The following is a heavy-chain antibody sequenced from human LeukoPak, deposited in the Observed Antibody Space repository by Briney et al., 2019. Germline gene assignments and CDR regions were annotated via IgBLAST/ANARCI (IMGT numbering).Heavy chain of an antibody. CDR2: ISYDGSNK. D-gene: IGHD6-13*01. J-gene: IGHJ4*02. V-gene: IGHV3-30*03. CDR3: AMGVSSSWYLDY. Sequence: PGGSLRLSCAASRFTFSNYWMHWVRQAPGKGLEWVAVISYDGSNKYYADSVKGRFSISRDNSKNTLYLQMNSLRPEDTAVYYCAMGVSSSWYLDYWGQGTLVTVSS. CDR1: RFTFSNYW.